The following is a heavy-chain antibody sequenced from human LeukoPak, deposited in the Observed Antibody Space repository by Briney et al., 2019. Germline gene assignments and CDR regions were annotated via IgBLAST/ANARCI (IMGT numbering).Heavy chain of an antibody. V-gene: IGHV4-4*09. D-gene: IGHD2-2*01. CDR2: IYTSGST. CDR1: GGSISSYY. CDR3: ARHIVVVPAAIGGWFDP. J-gene: IGHJ5*02. Sequence: KSSETLSLTCTVSGGSISSYYWSWIRQPPGKGLEWIGYIYTSGSTNYNPSLKSRVTISVDTSKNQFSLKLSSVTAADTAVHYCARHIVVVPAAIGGWFDPWGQEPWSPSPQ.